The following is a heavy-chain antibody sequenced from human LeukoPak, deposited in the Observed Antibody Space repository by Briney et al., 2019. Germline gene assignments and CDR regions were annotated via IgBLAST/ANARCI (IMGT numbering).Heavy chain of an antibody. CDR2: ITTISHYI. Sequence: GGSLRLSCAASGFTLSDYHMNWVRQAPGKGLEWLSSITTISHYIYYAGAVRGRFTISRDNAKNSLYLQMNSLRGEDTAVYYCAKGQQWLAIGGFDYWGQGTLVTVSS. J-gene: IGHJ4*02. V-gene: IGHV3-21*01. CDR3: AKGQQWLAIGGFDY. D-gene: IGHD6-19*01. CDR1: GFTLSDYH.